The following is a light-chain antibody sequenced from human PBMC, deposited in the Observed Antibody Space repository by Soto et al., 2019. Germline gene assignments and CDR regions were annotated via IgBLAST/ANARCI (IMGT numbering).Light chain of an antibody. CDR2: DVS. CDR3: CSYTTSSTYV. V-gene: IGLV2-14*03. J-gene: IGLJ1*01. CDR1: SSDVGNYNF. Sequence: QSALTQPASVSGSPGQSIAISCTGTSSDVGNYNFVSWYQQHPGKAPKLMIYDVSNRPSGISNRFSGSKSGNTASLTISGLQAEYEADYYCCSYTTSSTYVFGPVTKLTVL.